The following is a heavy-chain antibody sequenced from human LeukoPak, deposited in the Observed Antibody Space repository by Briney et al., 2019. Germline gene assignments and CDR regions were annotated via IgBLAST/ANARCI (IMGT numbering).Heavy chain of an antibody. CDR2: INPNSGGT. V-gene: IGHV1-2*02. Sequence: ASVKVSCKASGYTFTDYYMHWVRQAPGQGLEWMGWINPNSGGTNYAQKFQGRVTMTRDTSISTAYMELSRLRSDDTAVYYCARGDSIAAAGLIYYYYYYMDVWAKGPRSPSP. CDR3: ARGDSIAAAGLIYYYYYYMDV. J-gene: IGHJ6*03. D-gene: IGHD6-13*01. CDR1: GYTFTDYY.